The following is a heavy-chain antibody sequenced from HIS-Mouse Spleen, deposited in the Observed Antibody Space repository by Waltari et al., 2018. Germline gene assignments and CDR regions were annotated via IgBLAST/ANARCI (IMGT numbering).Heavy chain of an antibody. CDR1: GGSFSGYY. CDR3: ARRLGTDYWYFDL. CDR2: INHSGST. D-gene: IGHD3-16*01. Sequence: QVQLQQWGAGLLKPSETLSLTCAVYGGSFSGYYWSWIRQPPGKGLEWIGEINHSGSTNYNPALKRRVTISVDTSKNQFSLKLSSVTAADTAVYYCARRLGTDYWYFDLWGRGTLVTVSS. J-gene: IGHJ2*01. V-gene: IGHV4-34*01.